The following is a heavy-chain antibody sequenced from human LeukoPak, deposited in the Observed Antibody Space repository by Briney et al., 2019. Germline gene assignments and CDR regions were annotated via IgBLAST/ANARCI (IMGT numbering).Heavy chain of an antibody. CDR2: INPSGGST. D-gene: IGHD6-6*01. J-gene: IGHJ6*02. Sequence: ASVKVSCTASGYTFTSYYMHWVRQAPGQGLEWMGIINPSGGSTSYAQKFQGRVTMTRDTSTSTVYMELSSLRSEDTAVYYCAREGGLEYSSSSGYYYGMDVWGQGTTVTVSS. CDR3: AREGGLEYSSSSGYYYGMDV. V-gene: IGHV1-46*01. CDR1: GYTFTSYY.